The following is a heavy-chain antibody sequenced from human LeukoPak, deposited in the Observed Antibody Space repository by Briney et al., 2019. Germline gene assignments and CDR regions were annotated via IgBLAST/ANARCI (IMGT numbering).Heavy chain of an antibody. CDR2: IYYSGST. CDR3: VRDQCTSTSCYQADY. V-gene: IGHV4-39*07. D-gene: IGHD2-2*01. J-gene: IGHJ4*02. CDR1: GGSISSSSYY. Sequence: SETLSLTCTVSGGSISSSSYYWGWIRQPPGKGLEWIGSIYYSGSTYYNPSLKSRVTMSLGRSMNQLSLKLSSVTAADTAVYYCVRDQCTSTSCYQADYWGQGTLVTVSS.